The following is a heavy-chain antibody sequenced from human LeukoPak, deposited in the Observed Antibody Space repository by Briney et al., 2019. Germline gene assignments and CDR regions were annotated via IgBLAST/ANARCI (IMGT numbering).Heavy chain of an antibody. V-gene: IGHV3-30*02. D-gene: IGHD6-19*01. CDR3: ASLSSGWSFDY. Sequence: PGGSLRLSCAASGFTFSDYGMHWVRQAPDKGLEWVAFLQKDGSDIHYADSVEGRFTISRDNSKNTLYLQMNSLRAEDTAVYYCASLSSGWSFDYWGQGTLVTVSS. CDR2: LQKDGSDI. J-gene: IGHJ4*02. CDR1: GFTFSDYG.